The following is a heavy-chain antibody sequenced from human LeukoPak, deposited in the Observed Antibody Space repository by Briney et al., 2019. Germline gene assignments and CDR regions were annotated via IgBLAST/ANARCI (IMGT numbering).Heavy chain of an antibody. D-gene: IGHD6-19*01. Sequence: PSETLSPTCAVYGGSFSGYYWSWIRQPPGKGLEWIGEINHSGSTNYNPSLKSRVTISVDTSKNQFSLKLSSVTAADTAVYYCARGRYSSGWAAYYFDYWGQGTLVTVSS. V-gene: IGHV4-34*01. J-gene: IGHJ4*02. CDR1: GGSFSGYY. CDR2: INHSGST. CDR3: ARGRYSSGWAAYYFDY.